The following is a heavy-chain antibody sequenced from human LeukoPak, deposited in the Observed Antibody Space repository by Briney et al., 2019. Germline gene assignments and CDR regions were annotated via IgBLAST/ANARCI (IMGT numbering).Heavy chain of an antibody. CDR3: ARDLYYYDSSGYFDAFDI. CDR1: GGSFSDYY. CDR2: INHSGST. Sequence: SETLSLTCAVYGGSFSDYYWSWIRQPPGKGLEWIGEINHSGSTNYNPSLKSRVTISVDTSKNQFSLKLSSVTAADTAVYYCARDLYYYDSSGYFDAFDIWGQGTMVTVSS. J-gene: IGHJ3*02. D-gene: IGHD3-22*01. V-gene: IGHV4-34*01.